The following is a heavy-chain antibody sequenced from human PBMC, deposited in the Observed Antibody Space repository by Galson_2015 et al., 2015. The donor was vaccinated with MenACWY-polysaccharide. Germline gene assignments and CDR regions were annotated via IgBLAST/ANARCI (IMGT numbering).Heavy chain of an antibody. CDR2: IKKDGSEK. CDR1: GFTFKNYW. J-gene: IGHJ6*02. Sequence: SLRLSCAVSGFTFKNYWMSWVRQAPGKGPEWVANIKKDGSEKYCVDSVKGRFTISRDNARSSLYLQMNGLRAEDTAVYYCARGHYGMDVWGQGTTVTVS. V-gene: IGHV3-7*01. CDR3: ARGHYGMDV.